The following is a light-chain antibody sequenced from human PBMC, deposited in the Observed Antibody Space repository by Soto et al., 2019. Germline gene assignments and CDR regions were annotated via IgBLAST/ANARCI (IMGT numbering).Light chain of an antibody. CDR1: QTISSW. CDR3: QQYNSYPWT. J-gene: IGKJ1*01. Sequence: DIQMTQSPSTLSGSVGDRFTITFLASQTISSWLAWYQQKPGKAPKLLIYDASSLESGVPSRFSGSGSGTEFTLTISSLQPDDFATYYCQQYNSYPWTCGQGTKGDIK. V-gene: IGKV1-5*01. CDR2: DAS.